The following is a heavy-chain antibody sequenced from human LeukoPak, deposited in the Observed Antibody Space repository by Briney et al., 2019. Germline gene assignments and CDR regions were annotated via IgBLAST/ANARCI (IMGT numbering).Heavy chain of an antibody. CDR1: GYTFTSYD. Sequence: ASVKVSCKASGYTFTSYDINWVRQATGQGLEWMGWMNPNSGNTGYAQKFQGRVTMTRNTSISTAYMELSSLRSEDTAVYYCARGSISYGDYQLDYYFDYWGQGTLVTVSS. D-gene: IGHD4-17*01. CDR2: MNPNSGNT. J-gene: IGHJ4*02. V-gene: IGHV1-8*01. CDR3: ARGSISYGDYQLDYYFDY.